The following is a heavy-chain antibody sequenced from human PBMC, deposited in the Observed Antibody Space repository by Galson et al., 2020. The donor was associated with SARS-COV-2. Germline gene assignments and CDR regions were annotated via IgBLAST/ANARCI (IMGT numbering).Heavy chain of an antibody. Sequence: SETLSLTCTVSGGSISSGGYYWSWIRQHPGKGLEWIGYIYYSGSTYYNPSLKSRVTISVDTSKNQFSLKLSSVTAADTAVYYCARDKEPRSYCSSTSCLGEDGGMDVWGQGTTVTVSS. D-gene: IGHD2-2*01. CDR2: IYYSGST. CDR1: GGSISSGGYY. J-gene: IGHJ6*02. V-gene: IGHV4-31*03. CDR3: ARDKEPRSYCSSTSCLGEDGGMDV.